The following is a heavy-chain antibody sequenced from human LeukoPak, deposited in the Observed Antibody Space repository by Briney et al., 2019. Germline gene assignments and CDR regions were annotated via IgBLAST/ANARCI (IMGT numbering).Heavy chain of an antibody. Sequence: QPGGSLRLSYAASGFTFSSYAMSWVRQAPGKGLEWVSAISGSGGSTYYADSVKGRFTISRDNSKNTLYLQMNSLRAEDTAVYYCAKHGSTWGLATFYYYYYVDVWGKGTTVTVSS. CDR3: AKHGSTWGLATFYYYYYVDV. D-gene: IGHD7-27*01. V-gene: IGHV3-23*01. J-gene: IGHJ6*03. CDR2: ISGSGGST. CDR1: GFTFSSYA.